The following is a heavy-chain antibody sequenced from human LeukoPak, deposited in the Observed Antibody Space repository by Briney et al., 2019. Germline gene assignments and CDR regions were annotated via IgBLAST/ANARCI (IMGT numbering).Heavy chain of an antibody. V-gene: IGHV3-9*03. CDR3: AKDASPYGGKGQSYYFDY. D-gene: IGHD4-23*01. CDR2: ISWNSGSI. CDR1: GFTFDDYA. J-gene: IGHJ4*02. Sequence: GRSLRLSCAASGFTFDDYAMHWVRQAPGKCLEWVSGISWNSGSIGYADSVKGRFTISRDNAKNSLYLQMNSLRAEDMALYYCAKDASPYGGKGQSYYFDYWGQGTLVTVSS.